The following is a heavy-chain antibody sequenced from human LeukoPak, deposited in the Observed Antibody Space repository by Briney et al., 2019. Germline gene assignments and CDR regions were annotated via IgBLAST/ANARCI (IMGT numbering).Heavy chain of an antibody. CDR3: ARGSDGDYPYYYYYYGMDV. Sequence: GGSLRLSCAASGFTFSSYGMHWVRQAPGKGLEWVAVIWYDGSNKYYADSVKGRFTISRDNSKNTLYLQMNSLRAEDTAVYYCARGSDGDYPYYYYYYGMDVWGQGTTVTVSS. CDR2: IWYDGSNK. D-gene: IGHD4-17*01. J-gene: IGHJ6*02. V-gene: IGHV3-33*01. CDR1: GFTFSSYG.